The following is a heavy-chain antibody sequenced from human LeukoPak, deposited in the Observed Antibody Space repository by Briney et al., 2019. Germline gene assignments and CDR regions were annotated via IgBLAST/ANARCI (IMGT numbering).Heavy chain of an antibody. J-gene: IGHJ4*02. CDR3: TQSNY. CDR2: IRSKADNYAT. Sequence: GALKLSCAAPGFTFSGSSILRVRPASGKGLEWVGRIRSKADNYATAYAASVQGRCTISRDDSKSTAYLQLNSLKTEDTAVYYCTQSNYWGQGALVTVSS. V-gene: IGHV3-73*01. CDR1: GFTFSGSS.